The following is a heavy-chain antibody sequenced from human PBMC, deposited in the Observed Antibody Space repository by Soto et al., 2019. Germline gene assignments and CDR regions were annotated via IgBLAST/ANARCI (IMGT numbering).Heavy chain of an antibody. CDR3: ARAPTGTTPFEP. D-gene: IGHD1-7*01. CDR2: ISAYNGNT. V-gene: IGHV1-18*01. J-gene: IGHJ5*02. Sequence: GASVKPSSKDSGYTIASYSSRWVRQAPGQGLEWMGWISAYNGNTNYAQKLQGRVTMTTDTSTSTAYMELRSLRSDDTAVYYCARAPTGTTPFEPWGQRTLVTVSS. CDR1: GYTIASYS.